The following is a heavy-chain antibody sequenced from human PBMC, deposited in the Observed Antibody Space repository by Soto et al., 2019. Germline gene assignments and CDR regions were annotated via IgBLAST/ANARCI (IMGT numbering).Heavy chain of an antibody. CDR3: ARPRTPYDSSGYYYYFDY. J-gene: IGHJ4*02. CDR2: IYPGDSDT. CDR1: GYSFTSYW. D-gene: IGHD3-22*01. Sequence: PGESLKISCKGSGYSFTSYWIAWVRQMPGKGLEWMGIIYPGDSDTRYSPSFQGQVTISADKSISTAYLQWSSLKASDTAMYYCARPRTPYDSSGYYYYFDYWGQGTLVTVSS. V-gene: IGHV5-51*01.